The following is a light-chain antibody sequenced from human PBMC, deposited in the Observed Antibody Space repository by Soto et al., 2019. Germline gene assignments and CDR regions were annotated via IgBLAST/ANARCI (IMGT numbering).Light chain of an antibody. J-gene: IGKJ1*01. CDR3: QQYGSSPPT. CDR1: QSVSTNY. Sequence: EIVLTQSPGTLSLSPGEIATLSGRASQSVSTNYLAWYQRKPGQAPRLLIYGASSRATDIPNRFSGSGSGTDFTLTITRLKAEDFAVYYCQQYGSSPPTFGQGTKVEIK. CDR2: GAS. V-gene: IGKV3-20*01.